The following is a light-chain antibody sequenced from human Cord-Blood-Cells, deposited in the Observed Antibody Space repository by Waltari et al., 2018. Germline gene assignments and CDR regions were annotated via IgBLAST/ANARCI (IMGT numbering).Light chain of an antibody. CDR1: QSVSSY. CDR2: DAS. V-gene: IGKV3-11*01. J-gene: IGKJ2*01. CDR3: QQRSNWYT. Sequence: EIVLTQSPATLSLSPGERATLSCRACQSVSSYLAWYQQKPGQAPRLLIYDASNRATGIPARFRGSGSVTDFALTISSREPEDFAVYYCQQRSNWYTFGQGTKLEIK.